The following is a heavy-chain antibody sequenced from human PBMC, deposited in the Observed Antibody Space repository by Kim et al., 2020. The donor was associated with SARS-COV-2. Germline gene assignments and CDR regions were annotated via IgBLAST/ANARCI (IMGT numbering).Heavy chain of an antibody. V-gene: IGHV3-30*02. CDR2: IWWYGTVK. CDR3: AKDQNEGYNHLSPLH. Sequence: GGSLRLSCAASGFTFSDYGMHWVRQAPGKGLEWVAAIWWYGTVKDYADSVEGRFTVSRDNAKNTVFLQMTSLTSEDTAVYYCAKDQNEGYNHLSPLHWRQGTLVPLSS. J-gene: IGHJ1*01. D-gene: IGHD1-1*01. CDR1: GFTFSDYG.